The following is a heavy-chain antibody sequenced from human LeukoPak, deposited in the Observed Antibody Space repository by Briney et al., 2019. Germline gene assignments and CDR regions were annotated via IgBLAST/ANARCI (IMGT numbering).Heavy chain of an antibody. D-gene: IGHD6-13*01. CDR3: ARVKNHRGIAVAGSDY. Sequence: GSLSLSCAASGFTISSYTMNCIRQAPGKGLEWVSSLSSSSSYIYYADSVKGRFTSSRDNAKNSLYLQMNNLRAEDTAVYYCARVKNHRGIAVAGSDYWGQGTLVTVSS. CDR2: LSSSSSYI. CDR1: GFTISSYT. J-gene: IGHJ4*02. V-gene: IGHV3-21*01.